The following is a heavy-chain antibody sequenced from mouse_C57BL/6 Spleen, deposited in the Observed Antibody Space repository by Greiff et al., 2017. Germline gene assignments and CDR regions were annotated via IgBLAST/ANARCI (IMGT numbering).Heavy chain of an antibody. CDR3: AREEYDYDKGAFDY. CDR2: IDPEDGET. J-gene: IGHJ2*01. CDR1: GFNIKDYY. Sequence: VQLMQSGAGLVKPGASVKLSCTASGFNIKDYYMHWVKQRTEQGLEWIGRIDPEDGETKYAPKFQGKATITADTPSNTPYLQISSLTSEDTAVYNCAREEYDYDKGAFDYWGQGTTLTVSS. D-gene: IGHD2-4*01. V-gene: IGHV14-2*01.